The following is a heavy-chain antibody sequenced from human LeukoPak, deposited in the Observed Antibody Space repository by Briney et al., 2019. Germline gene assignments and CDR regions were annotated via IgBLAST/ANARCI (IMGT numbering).Heavy chain of an antibody. Sequence: SETLSLTCTVSGGSISSGDYYWSWIRQPPGKGLEWIGYIYYSGSTYYNPSLKSRVTISVDTSKNQFSLKLSSVTAADTAVYYCAREVRGYYYGSGSRPFDYWGQGTLVTVSS. J-gene: IGHJ4*02. CDR2: IYYSGST. D-gene: IGHD3-10*01. CDR1: GGSISSGDYY. CDR3: AREVRGYYYGSGSRPFDY. V-gene: IGHV4-30-4*01.